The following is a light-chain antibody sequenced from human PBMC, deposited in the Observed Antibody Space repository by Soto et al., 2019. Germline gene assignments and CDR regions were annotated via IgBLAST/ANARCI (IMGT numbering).Light chain of an antibody. V-gene: IGKV1-5*01. J-gene: IGKJ2*01. CDR1: QSISSW. Sequence: DIQMTQSPSTLSASVGDRVTITCRASQSISSWLAWYQQKPGKAPKLLIYDASSLESGVPSRFSGSGSGTEFTRTISSLQPDDFATYYCQKYNSYSTFGQGTKVDIK. CDR3: QKYNSYST. CDR2: DAS.